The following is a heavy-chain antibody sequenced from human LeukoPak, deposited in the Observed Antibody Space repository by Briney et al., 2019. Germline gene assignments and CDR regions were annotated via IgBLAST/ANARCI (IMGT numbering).Heavy chain of an antibody. CDR1: GGSISSGLYY. CDR2: IYHIGTT. V-gene: IGHV4-31*03. J-gene: IGHJ3*01. Sequence: SETLSLTCTVSGGSISSGLYYWSWIRQHPGKGLEGIGYIYHIGTTYYDPSLSNRLTLSLDTSKSQFSLSLNSVTAADTAMYYCARLREDAFDVWGQGTMVTVSS. CDR3: ARLREDAFDV.